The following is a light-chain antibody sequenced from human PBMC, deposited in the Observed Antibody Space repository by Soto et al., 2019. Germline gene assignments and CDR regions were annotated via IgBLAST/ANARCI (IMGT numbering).Light chain of an antibody. CDR3: QYRRSYPIT. CDR2: TAF. J-gene: IGKJ5*01. V-gene: IGKV1-9*01. Sequence: DIQLTQSPSFLSASVGDRVTITCRASQDIGSFLAWYQQKPGQAPSLLSHTAFTLQSGVPSRLSGSGYRTAFTLAITSLQAGDCATYYCQYRRSYPITLGEGTGLEIK. CDR1: QDIGSF.